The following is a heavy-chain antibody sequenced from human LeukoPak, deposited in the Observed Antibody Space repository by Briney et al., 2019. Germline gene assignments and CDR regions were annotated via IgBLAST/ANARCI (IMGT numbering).Heavy chain of an antibody. D-gene: IGHD3-3*01. CDR3: ARLWSGYRPPDY. V-gene: IGHV4-39*01. CDR1: GGSISSNSYY. J-gene: IGHJ4*02. Sequence: PSQSLSLTCTVSGGSISSNSYYCGWIRQPPGKGLEWIGSIYYSGNTYFNPSLKSRVTISVDTSKSQVSLKLTSVTAADTAVYYCARLWSGYRPPDYWGQGTLVTVSS. CDR2: IYYSGNT.